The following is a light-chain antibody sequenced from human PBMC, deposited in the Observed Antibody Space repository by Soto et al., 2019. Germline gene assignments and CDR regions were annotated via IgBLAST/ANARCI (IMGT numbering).Light chain of an antibody. J-gene: IGLJ1*01. Sequence: QSALTQPPSASGSPGQSVTISCTGTSSDVGGYNYVSWYQQHPGKAPKLMIYEVSKRPSGVPDRFSGSKSGNTASLTVSGLQAEDEADYYCQTWGTGILVFGSGTKVTVL. V-gene: IGLV2-8*01. CDR1: SSDVGGYNY. CDR3: QTWGTGILV. CDR2: EVS.